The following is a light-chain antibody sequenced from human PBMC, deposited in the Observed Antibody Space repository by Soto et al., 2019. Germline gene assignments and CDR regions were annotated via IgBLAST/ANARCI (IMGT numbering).Light chain of an antibody. CDR2: DAS. V-gene: IGKV3-11*01. CDR3: QQRSNWPPF. J-gene: IGKJ4*01. Sequence: EIVLTQSPATLSLSPGERATLSCRASQSVSSYLAWYQQKPGQAPRLLIYDASNRATGIQASFSGSGSGTDFTLTISSLEPEDVAVYYCQQRSNWPPFFGGGTKVEIK. CDR1: QSVSSY.